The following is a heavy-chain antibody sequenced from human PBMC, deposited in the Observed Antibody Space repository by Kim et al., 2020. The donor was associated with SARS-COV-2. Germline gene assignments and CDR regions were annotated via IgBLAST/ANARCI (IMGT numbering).Heavy chain of an antibody. J-gene: IGHJ6*02. Sequence: GGSLRLSCAASGFTFSSHEMNWVRQAPGKGLGWVSHISKSGSDIDYADSVKGRFTISRDNAKNSLFLQMNSLRAEDTAVYSCATISTSGWDKYYGLDVWGQGTTVTVSS. CDR1: GFTFSSHE. CDR3: ATISTSGWDKYYGLDV. CDR2: ISKSGSDI. D-gene: IGHD6-19*01. V-gene: IGHV3-48*03.